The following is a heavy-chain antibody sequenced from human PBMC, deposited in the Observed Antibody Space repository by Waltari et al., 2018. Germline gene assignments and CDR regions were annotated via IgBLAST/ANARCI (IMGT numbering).Heavy chain of an antibody. Sequence: EVHLAESGGGVVQPGGSLRLPCTGSGFRFGDYWMHWVRQAPGKGLEWGSRVNVDGGYISYGDSVKGRFTISRDNAKNTVFLQLNSLRADDTAVYFCARKAGSGYPYGPFYYDNWGQGTLVTVSS. D-gene: IGHD5-12*01. CDR1: GFRFGDYW. CDR3: ARKAGSGYPYGPFYYDN. CDR2: VNVDGGYI. J-gene: IGHJ4*02. V-gene: IGHV3-74*01.